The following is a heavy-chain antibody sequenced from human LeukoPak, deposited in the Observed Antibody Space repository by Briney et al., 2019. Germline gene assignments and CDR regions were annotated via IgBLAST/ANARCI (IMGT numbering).Heavy chain of an antibody. D-gene: IGHD3-3*01. J-gene: IGHJ5*02. Sequence: KPSETLSLTCTVSGGSISSSSYYWGWIRQPPGKGLEWIGRIYYSGSTYYNPSLKSRVTISVDTSKNRFSLKLSSVTAADTAVYYCARQNYDFWSGPPALFDPWGQGTLVTVSS. CDR3: ARQNYDFWSGPPALFDP. CDR2: IYYSGST. CDR1: GGSISSSSYY. V-gene: IGHV4-39*01.